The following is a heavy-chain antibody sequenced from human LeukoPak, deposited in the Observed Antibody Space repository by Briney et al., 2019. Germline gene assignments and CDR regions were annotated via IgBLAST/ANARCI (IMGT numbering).Heavy chain of an antibody. D-gene: IGHD3-9*01. Sequence: TSETLSLTCAVSGGSISSGGYSWSCLRQPPGKGLEWIGYIYHSGSTYYNPSLKSRVTISVDRSKNQFSLKLSSVTAADTAVYYCARVGGPILRYFDGSNWCDPWGQGTMVTVCS. CDR3: ARVGGPILRYFDGSNWCDP. J-gene: IGHJ5*02. V-gene: IGHV4-30-2*01. CDR1: GGSISSGGYS. CDR2: IYHSGST.